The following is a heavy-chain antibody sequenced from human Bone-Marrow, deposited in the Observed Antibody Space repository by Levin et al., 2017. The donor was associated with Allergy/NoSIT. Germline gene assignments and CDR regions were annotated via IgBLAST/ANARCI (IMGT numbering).Heavy chain of an antibody. Sequence: AGGSLRLSCAASGFTFNNYAMNWVRQAPGKGLEWVAIIWFDGSNEYYADSVKGRFTISRDNSKNTLSLQMNSLRVDDTAVYYCARDKNTGYIDYWGQGTLVTGSS. V-gene: IGHV3-33*08. J-gene: IGHJ4*02. CDR3: ARDKNTGYIDY. D-gene: IGHD5-12*01. CDR2: IWFDGSNE. CDR1: GFTFNNYA.